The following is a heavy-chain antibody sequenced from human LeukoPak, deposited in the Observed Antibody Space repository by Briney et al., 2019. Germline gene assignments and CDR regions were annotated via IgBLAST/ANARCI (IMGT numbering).Heavy chain of an antibody. CDR2: LSGSGIST. CDR3: ARGRGTGTYYYDY. D-gene: IGHD3/OR15-3a*01. CDR1: GFTFGTYA. Sequence: GGSLRLSCAASGFTFGTYAMGWVRQAPGKGLEWVAALSGSGISTYYADSVKGRFTISRDNSENTLHLQMTGLKAEDTAFYFCARGRGTGTYYYDYWGRGTLVTVSS. J-gene: IGHJ4*02. V-gene: IGHV3-23*01.